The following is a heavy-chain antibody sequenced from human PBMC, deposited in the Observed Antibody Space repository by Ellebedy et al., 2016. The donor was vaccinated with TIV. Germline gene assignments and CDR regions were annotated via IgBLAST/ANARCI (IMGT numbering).Heavy chain of an antibody. CDR3: GGYYYGSYYYGMDV. J-gene: IGHJ6*02. D-gene: IGHD3-10*01. CDR2: IYYSGST. Sequence: MPSETLSLTCNVSGCPISSYYWTWIRQHPGKGLEWIGYIYYSGSTNYNPSLKSRVTISVDTSKNQFSLKLSSVTAADTAVYYCGGYYYGSYYYGMDVWGQGTTVTVSS. CDR1: GCPISSYY. V-gene: IGHV4-59*08.